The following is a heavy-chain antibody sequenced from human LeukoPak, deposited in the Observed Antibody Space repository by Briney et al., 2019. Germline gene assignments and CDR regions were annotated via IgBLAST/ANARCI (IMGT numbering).Heavy chain of an antibody. D-gene: IGHD5-24*01. J-gene: IGHJ5*01. CDR1: GGSISSSSYY. V-gene: IGHV4-39*07. CDR2: IYYSGST. Sequence: SETLSLTCTVSGGSISSSSYYWGWIRQPPGKGLEWIGSIYYSGSTYYNPSLKSRVTISVDTSKNQFSLKLSSVTAADTAVYYCASLPDGYNSFEPWFDYWGQGTLVTVSS. CDR3: ASLPDGYNSFEPWFDY.